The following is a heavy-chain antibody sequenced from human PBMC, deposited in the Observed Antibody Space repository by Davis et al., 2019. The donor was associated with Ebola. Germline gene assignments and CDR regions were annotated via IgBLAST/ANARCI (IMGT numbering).Heavy chain of an antibody. Sequence: SVKVSCKASGGTFSSYAISWVRQAPGQGLEWMGGIIPIFGTANYAQKFQGRVTITADESTSTAYMELSSLRSEDTAVYYCARSSQQLVLAFDIWGQGTMVTVSS. D-gene: IGHD6-6*01. J-gene: IGHJ3*02. CDR3: ARSSQQLVLAFDI. CDR2: IIPIFGTA. V-gene: IGHV1-69*13. CDR1: GGTFSSYA.